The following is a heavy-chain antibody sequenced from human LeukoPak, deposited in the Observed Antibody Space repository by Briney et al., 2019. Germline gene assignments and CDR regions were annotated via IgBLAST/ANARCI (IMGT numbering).Heavy chain of an antibody. V-gene: IGHV1-2*02. Sequence: GASVKVSCKASGYTSTDSYMHWVRQAPGQGLAWMGWINPNSGGTNYAQKFQGRVTMTRDTSISTAYMELSRLRSDDTAVYYCATGDSGSYYEADYWGQGTLVTVSS. CDR2: INPNSGGT. CDR1: GYTSTDSY. D-gene: IGHD1-26*01. CDR3: ATGDSGSYYEADY. J-gene: IGHJ4*02.